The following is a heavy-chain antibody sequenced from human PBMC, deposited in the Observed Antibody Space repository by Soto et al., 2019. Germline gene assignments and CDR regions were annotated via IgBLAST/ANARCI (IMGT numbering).Heavy chain of an antibody. D-gene: IGHD3-10*01. Sequence: GGSLRLSCAASGFSFSTYGMHWVRQAPGKGLEWVAVIWSDGNNKYYGDSVKGRFTISRDNYKNMLYLQMNSLRVEDTAIYSCAREASWFGEFDHWGQGTLVTVSS. CDR1: GFSFSTYG. CDR2: IWSDGNNK. CDR3: AREASWFGEFDH. V-gene: IGHV3-33*01. J-gene: IGHJ4*02.